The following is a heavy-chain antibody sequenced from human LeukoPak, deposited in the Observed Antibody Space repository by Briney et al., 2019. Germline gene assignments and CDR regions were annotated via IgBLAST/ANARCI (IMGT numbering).Heavy chain of an antibody. V-gene: IGHV3-30-3*01. J-gene: IGHJ4*02. D-gene: IGHD3-10*01. CDR3: ARDWGNPWFHFDY. CDR1: GFIFSNFP. Sequence: GGSLRLSCAASGFIFSNFPLHWVRQTPDKGLECVAIMSSDGNTKYYANSVRGRFTVSRDNSKNTVYLQMNSLRAEDTAVYYCARDWGNPWFHFDYWGQGTLVTVSS. CDR2: MSSDGNTK.